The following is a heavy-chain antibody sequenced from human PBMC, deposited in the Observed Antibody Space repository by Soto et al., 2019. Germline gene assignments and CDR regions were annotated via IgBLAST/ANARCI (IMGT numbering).Heavy chain of an antibody. CDR2: IIPIFGTA. J-gene: IGHJ6*02. V-gene: IGHV1-69*13. CDR3: ARDSYNSSSTTCYHHYYYYGMDV. Sequence: ASVKVSCKASGGTFSSYAISWVRQAAGQGLEWMGGIIPIFGTANYAQKFQGRVTITADESTSTAYMELSSLRSEDTAVYYCARDSYNSSSTTCYHHYYYYGMDVWGHGTTVTVSS. CDR1: GGTFSSYA. D-gene: IGHD2-2*01.